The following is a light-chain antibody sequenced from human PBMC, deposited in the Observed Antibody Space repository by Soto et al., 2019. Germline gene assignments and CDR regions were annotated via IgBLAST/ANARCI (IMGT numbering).Light chain of an antibody. CDR1: QSVSSY. V-gene: IGKV3-11*01. CDR2: DAS. J-gene: IGKJ1*01. Sequence: EIVMTQSPATLSVSPGERATLSCRASQSVSSYLAWYQQKPGQAPRPLIYDASNRATGIPARFSGSGSGTDFTLTISSLEPEDFAVYYCQQRRGTFGQGTKVDI. CDR3: QQRRGT.